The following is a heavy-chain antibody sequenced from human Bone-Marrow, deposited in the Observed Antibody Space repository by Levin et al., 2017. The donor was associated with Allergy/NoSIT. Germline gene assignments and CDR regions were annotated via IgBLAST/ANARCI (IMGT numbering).Heavy chain of an antibody. V-gene: IGHV1-3*01. CDR1: GFTFTIYG. CDR2: INAGNGNT. Sequence: GESLKISCKTSGFTFTIYGIHWLRQAPGQRLEWMGWINAGNGNTMYSEKFQDRLTITRDISATTAYMELTSLTSEDTAIFYCARMIITFVRGAPANRFDPWGQGTLVTVSS. D-gene: IGHD3-10*01. CDR3: ARMIITFVRGAPANRFDP. J-gene: IGHJ5*02.